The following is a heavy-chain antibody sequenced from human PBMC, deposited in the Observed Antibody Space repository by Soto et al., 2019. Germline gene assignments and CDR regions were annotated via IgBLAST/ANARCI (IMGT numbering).Heavy chain of an antibody. J-gene: IGHJ4*02. CDR2: INAGNGNT. CDR3: ARDLGGWPDY. CDR1: GYTFTSYA. Sequence: QVQLVQSGAEVKKPGASVKVCCKASGYTFTSYAIHWVRQAPGQRLEWMGWINAGNGNTKYSQKFQDRVTITRDTSASTAYMELSSLSSEDTAVYYCARDLGGWPDYWGQGTLVTVSS. D-gene: IGHD6-19*01. V-gene: IGHV1-3*01.